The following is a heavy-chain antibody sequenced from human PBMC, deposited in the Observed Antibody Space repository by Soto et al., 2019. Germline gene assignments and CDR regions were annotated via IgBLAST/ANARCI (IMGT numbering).Heavy chain of an antibody. V-gene: IGHV3-7*01. CDR1: GFTFRSYW. CDR2: INQDGSEK. CDR3: ARDGVEAGLYLDN. J-gene: IGHJ4*02. Sequence: PWGSLRLSCAASGFTFRSYWMSWVRQAPGKGLEWVANINQDGSEKYYVDSVKGRFTISRDNAKNSLYLQVNSLRAEDTAVYYCARDGVEAGLYLDNWGQGTLVTVSS. D-gene: IGHD6-19*01.